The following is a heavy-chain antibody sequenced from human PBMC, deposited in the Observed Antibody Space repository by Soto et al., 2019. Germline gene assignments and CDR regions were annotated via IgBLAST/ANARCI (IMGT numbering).Heavy chain of an antibody. J-gene: IGHJ4*02. Sequence: SETLSLTCAVSGGSISGGGFSWSWIRQPPGKGLEWIGYILHTGGTQYNPSLKSRVSMSVDKSKNQFSLHLTSVTAADTAVYYCARLQFGEGFDYWGQGAMVTVSS. CDR1: GGSISGGGFS. V-gene: IGHV4-30-2*01. D-gene: IGHD3-10*01. CDR2: ILHTGGT. CDR3: ARLQFGEGFDY.